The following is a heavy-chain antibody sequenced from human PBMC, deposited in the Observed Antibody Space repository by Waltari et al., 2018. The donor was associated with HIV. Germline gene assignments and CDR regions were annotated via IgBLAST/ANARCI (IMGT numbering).Heavy chain of an antibody. J-gene: IGHJ4*02. CDR1: GLSFGDYA. V-gene: IGHV3-33*01. Sequence: QVQLVESGGGMVQPGGSLRLSCAATGLSFGDYAMHWVRQAPGKGLEWVAVVWYDGTNKYYADSVKGRFLISRDNSKRTLYLQMNHLTAEDTAVYYCARDLQATVAVDYFDFWGQGTLVTVSS. CDR3: ARDLQATVAVDYFDF. CDR2: VWYDGTNK.